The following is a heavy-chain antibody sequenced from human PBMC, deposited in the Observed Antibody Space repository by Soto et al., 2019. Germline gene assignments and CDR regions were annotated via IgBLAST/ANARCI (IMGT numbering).Heavy chain of an antibody. V-gene: IGHV4-30-2*01. J-gene: IGHJ4*02. Sequence: SETLSLTCAVSGGSISSGGYSWSWIRQPPGKGLEWIGYIYHSGSTYYNPSLKSRVAISVDRSKNQFSLKLSSVTAADTAVYYFARESVEMSTISWYFAYCGTGTLVTVSS. D-gene: IGHD1-1*01. CDR2: IYHSGST. CDR1: GGSISSGGYS. CDR3: ARESVEMSTISWYFAY.